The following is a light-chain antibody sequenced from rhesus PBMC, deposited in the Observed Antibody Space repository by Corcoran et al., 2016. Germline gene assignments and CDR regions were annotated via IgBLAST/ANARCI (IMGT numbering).Light chain of an antibody. J-gene: IGLJ1*01. CDR2: DVS. CDR3: NSYTSLNTLI. CDR1: SSDSGGYKF. Sequence: AALTQPPSVSGSPGQSVTISCTGPSSDSGGYKFVSWYQQHPGKAPQLMIYDVSTRPSGVSDCFSGPKSGNTSSLTIAGLQADDEADYYCNSYTSLNTLIFGGGTRLTVL. V-gene: IGLV2-23*01.